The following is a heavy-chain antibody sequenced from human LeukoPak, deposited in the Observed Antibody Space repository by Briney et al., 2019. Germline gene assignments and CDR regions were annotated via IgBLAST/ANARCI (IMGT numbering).Heavy chain of an antibody. CDR2: IYYSGST. CDR3: ARVVRYYYGSGPPDV. CDR1: GGSISSYY. Sequence: PSETLSLTCTVSGGSISSYYWSWIRQPPGKGLEWIGYIYYSGSTNYNPSLKSRVTISVDTSKNQFSLKLSSVTAADTAVYYCARVVRYYYGSGPPDVWGQGTTVTVSS. J-gene: IGHJ6*02. V-gene: IGHV4-59*08. D-gene: IGHD3-10*01.